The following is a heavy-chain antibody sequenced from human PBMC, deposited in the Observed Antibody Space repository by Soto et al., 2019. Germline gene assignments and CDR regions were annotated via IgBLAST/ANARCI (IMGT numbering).Heavy chain of an antibody. CDR2: ISGGGGST. V-gene: IGHV3-23*01. CDR3: TKFVFYGDSLVEY. Sequence: EVQLLESGGDLVQPGGSLRLSCVASGLTFSRFALSWVRQSPGKGLEWVSAISGGGGSTYYADSVKGRFTVSRDNSKNTLYLQTNTRRAEDTAVYYCTKFVFYGDSLVEYWGQGTLVSVSS. J-gene: IGHJ4*02. CDR1: GLTFSRFA. D-gene: IGHD4-17*01.